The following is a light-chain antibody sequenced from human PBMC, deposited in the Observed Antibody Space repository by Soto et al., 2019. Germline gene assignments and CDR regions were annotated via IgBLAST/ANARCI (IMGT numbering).Light chain of an antibody. CDR1: QDISYY. Sequence: DIQLTQSPSFLSASVGDRVTITCRASQDISYYLAWYQQKPGKAPNLLIYAAYTLQSGVDSRFSGSGSGTDFTLTISSLQPEDFATYYCKQLKSFPWTFGQGTKVDIK. CDR2: AAY. V-gene: IGKV1-9*01. CDR3: KQLKSFPWT. J-gene: IGKJ1*01.